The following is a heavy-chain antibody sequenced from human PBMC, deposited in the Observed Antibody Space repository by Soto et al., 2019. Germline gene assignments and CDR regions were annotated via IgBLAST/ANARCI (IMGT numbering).Heavy chain of an antibody. CDR2: VSHSGST. Sequence: LSLTCAVSGYSVSSGYYWAWIRQSPGKGLEWLGSVSHSGSTYYNPSLKSRVTMSVDTSKNQISLNLISVTAADTALYYCARVHTSGSGCDYWGQGTQVTVSS. CDR1: GYSVSSGYY. V-gene: IGHV4-38-2*01. D-gene: IGHD5-12*01. CDR3: ARVHTSGSGCDY. J-gene: IGHJ4*02.